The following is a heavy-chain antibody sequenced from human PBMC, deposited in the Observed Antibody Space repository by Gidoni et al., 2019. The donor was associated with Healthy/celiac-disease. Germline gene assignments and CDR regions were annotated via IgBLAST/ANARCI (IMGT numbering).Heavy chain of an antibody. J-gene: IGHJ4*02. V-gene: IGHV1-46*01. CDR2: INPSGGTT. CDR3: ARDGRYGYDY. Sequence: QVQLVQSGAEVKKPGASVKVSCKASGYTFTSYFMHWVRQAPGQGLEWMAIINPSGGTTNYAQKCQGRVAMTRDTSTSTVYMELSSLRSEDTAVYYCARDGRYGYDYWGQGTLVTVSS. CDR1: GYTFTSYF. D-gene: IGHD5-12*01.